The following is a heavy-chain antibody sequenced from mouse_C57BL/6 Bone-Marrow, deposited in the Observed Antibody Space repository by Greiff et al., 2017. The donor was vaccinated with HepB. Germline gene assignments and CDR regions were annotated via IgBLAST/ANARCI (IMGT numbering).Heavy chain of an antibody. Sequence: EVKLVDSGGDLVKPGGSLKLSCAASGFTFSSYGMSWVRQTPDKRLEWVATISSGGSYTYYPDSVKGRFTISRDNAKNTLYLQMSSLKSEDTAMYYCASLYYSNYLYYWGQGTTLTVSS. CDR3: ASLYYSNYLYY. CDR2: ISSGGSYT. D-gene: IGHD2-5*01. J-gene: IGHJ2*01. V-gene: IGHV5-6*01. CDR1: GFTFSSYG.